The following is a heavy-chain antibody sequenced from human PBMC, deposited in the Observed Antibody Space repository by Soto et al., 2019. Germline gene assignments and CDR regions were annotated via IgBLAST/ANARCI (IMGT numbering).Heavy chain of an antibody. Sequence: PGESLKISCNGSGYSFTSYWISWVRQMPGKGLEWMGRIDPSGSYTNYSPSFQGHVTISADKSISTAYLQWSSLKASDTAMYYCARRYYYDSSGLGAFDIWGQGTMVTV. CDR1: GYSFTSYW. J-gene: IGHJ3*02. CDR2: IDPSGSYT. V-gene: IGHV5-10-1*01. D-gene: IGHD3-22*01. CDR3: ARRYYYDSSGLGAFDI.